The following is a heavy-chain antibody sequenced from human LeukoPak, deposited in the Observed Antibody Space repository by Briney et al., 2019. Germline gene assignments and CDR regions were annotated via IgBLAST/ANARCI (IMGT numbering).Heavy chain of an antibody. CDR3: ARGYDSGTNWYFDL. V-gene: IGHV1-69*13. D-gene: IGHD3-3*01. Sequence: SVRVCCKASGGTVSGYAISWVPQAAGHGLKCRGGIIPIFGTANSAQKFQGRVTITADQSTSTAYMELSSLRSEDTAVYYCARGYDSGTNWYFDLWGRGTLVTVSS. CDR2: IIPIFGTA. J-gene: IGHJ2*01. CDR1: GGTVSGYA.